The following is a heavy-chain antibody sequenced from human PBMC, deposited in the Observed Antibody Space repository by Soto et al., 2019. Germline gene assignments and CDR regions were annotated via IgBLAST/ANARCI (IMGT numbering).Heavy chain of an antibody. Sequence: SETLSLTCTVSGGSISSGGYYWSWIRQHPGKGLEWIGYIYYSGSTYYNPSLKSRVTISVDTSKNQFSLKLSSVTAADTAVYYCARGELRFLEWLSQMDVWGQGTTVTVSS. J-gene: IGHJ6*02. CDR1: GGSISSGGYY. CDR2: IYYSGST. CDR3: ARGELRFLEWLSQMDV. V-gene: IGHV4-31*03. D-gene: IGHD3-3*01.